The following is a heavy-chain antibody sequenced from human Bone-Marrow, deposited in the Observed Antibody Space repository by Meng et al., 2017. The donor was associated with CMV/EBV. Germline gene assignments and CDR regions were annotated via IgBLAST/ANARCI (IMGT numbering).Heavy chain of an antibody. Sequence: GESLKISCAASGFTFSSYSMNWVRQAPGKGLEWVSSISSSSSYIYYADSVKGRFTISRDNAKNSLYLQMNSLRAEDTAVYYCAKGLPGLSAPVFVSAQGTTVTVSS. D-gene: IGHD2/OR15-2a*01. CDR1: GFTFSSYS. J-gene: IGHJ6*02. CDR2: ISSSSSYI. V-gene: IGHV3-21*01. CDR3: AKGLPGLSAPVFV.